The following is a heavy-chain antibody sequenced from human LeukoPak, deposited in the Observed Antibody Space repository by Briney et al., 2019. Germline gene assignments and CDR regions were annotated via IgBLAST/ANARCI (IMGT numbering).Heavy chain of an antibody. CDR3: ARDFGDILTGYNPSAPFDY. J-gene: IGHJ4*02. D-gene: IGHD3-9*01. Sequence: GGSLRLSCAASGFTFSSYSMNWVRQAPGKGLDWVSSISSSSSYIYYADSVKGRFTISRDNAKNSLYLQMNSLRAEDTAVYYCARDFGDILTGYNPSAPFDYWGQGTLVTVSS. V-gene: IGHV3-21*01. CDR1: GFTFSSYS. CDR2: ISSSSSYI.